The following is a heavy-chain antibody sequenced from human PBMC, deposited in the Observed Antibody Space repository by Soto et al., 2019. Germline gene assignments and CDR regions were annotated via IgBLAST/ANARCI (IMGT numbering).Heavy chain of an antibody. CDR1: GGTFTTYP. V-gene: IGHV1-69*01. Sequence: QVQLVQSGAEVKKPGSSVKVSCKASGGTFTTYPINWVRQGPGQGLEWMGGIIPMFGTTNYAQKFQGRVTITADESTSTAYMELSSLRAQDTATYYCARQFTDGDYQYWGQGTLVTVSS. CDR3: ARQFTDGDYQY. CDR2: IIPMFGTT. J-gene: IGHJ4*02. D-gene: IGHD4-17*01.